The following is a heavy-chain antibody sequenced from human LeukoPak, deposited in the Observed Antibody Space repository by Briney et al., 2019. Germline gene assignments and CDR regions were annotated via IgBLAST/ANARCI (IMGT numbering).Heavy chain of an antibody. D-gene: IGHD1-1*01. V-gene: IGHV3-66*01. Sequence: PGGSLRLSCAASGFTFSTCAMTWVRQAPVKGLEWVSVIHSGGDTYYADSVKGRFTISRDNSKNTLYLQMNSLRAEDTAVYYCASTELEYYFDYWGQGTLVTVSS. CDR2: IHSGGDT. CDR3: ASTELEYYFDY. J-gene: IGHJ4*02. CDR1: GFTFSTCA.